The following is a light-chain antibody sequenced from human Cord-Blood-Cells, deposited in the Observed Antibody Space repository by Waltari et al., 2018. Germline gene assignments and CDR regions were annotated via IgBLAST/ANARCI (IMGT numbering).Light chain of an antibody. Sequence: DIQMTQSPSSLSASVGDRVTITCPASQSISSYLNWYQQEPVKGPKLLIYAASSLQSGVPSRFSGSGSGTDFTLTISSLQPEDFATYYCQQSYSTPFTFGPGTKVDIK. V-gene: IGKV1-39*01. CDR3: QQSYSTPFT. CDR2: AAS. CDR1: QSISSY. J-gene: IGKJ3*01.